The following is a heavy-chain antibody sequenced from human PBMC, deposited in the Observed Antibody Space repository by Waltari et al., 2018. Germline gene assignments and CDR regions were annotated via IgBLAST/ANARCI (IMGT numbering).Heavy chain of an antibody. J-gene: IGHJ4*02. V-gene: IGHV3-30-3*01. Sequence: QVHLVESGGGVGQPGMALRLSCAASGFTFIHYAMPWVRQAPNKGLEWLAVISADGGTKYYAGSVRGRFTVSRDKSMNTLHLQMTSLAPEDAAVYFCARDRQGASASSPEITHWGQGTLVTVSS. D-gene: IGHD3-10*01. CDR1: GFTFIHYA. CDR2: ISADGGTK. CDR3: ARDRQGASASSPEITH.